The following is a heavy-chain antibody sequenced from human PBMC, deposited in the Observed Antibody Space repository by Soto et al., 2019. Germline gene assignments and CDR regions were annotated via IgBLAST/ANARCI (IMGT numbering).Heavy chain of an antibody. D-gene: IGHD6-13*01. CDR2: IYPSNSDT. CDR1: GYTFTSYW. Sequence: PVEALKISCKASGYTFTSYWIGWVRQMPGKCLEWMGIIYPSNSDTRYSPSFQGQVTISADKSISTAYLQWSSLKASDTAMYYCARHGSDRSSPGWFDPWGQGTLVTVSS. CDR3: ARHGSDRSSPGWFDP. J-gene: IGHJ5*02. V-gene: IGHV5-51*01.